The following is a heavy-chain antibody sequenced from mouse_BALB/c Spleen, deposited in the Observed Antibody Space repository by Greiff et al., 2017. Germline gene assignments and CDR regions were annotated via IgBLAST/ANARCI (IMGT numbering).Heavy chain of an antibody. CDR3: ARKEGYRYDGGAMDY. D-gene: IGHD2-14*01. V-gene: IGHV2-2*02. CDR1: GFSLTSYG. Sequence: VKLVESGPGLVQPSQSLSITCTVSGFSLTSYGVHWVRQSPGKGLEWLGVIWSGGSTDYNAAFISRLSISKDNSKSQVFFKMNSLQANDTAIYYCARKEGYRYDGGAMDYWGQGTSVTVSS. J-gene: IGHJ4*01. CDR2: IWSGGST.